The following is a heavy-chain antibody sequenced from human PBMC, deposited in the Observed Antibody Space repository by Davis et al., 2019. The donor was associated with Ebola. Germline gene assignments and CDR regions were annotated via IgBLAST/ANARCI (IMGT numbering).Heavy chain of an antibody. CDR1: GFAFNMYW. Sequence: GESLKISCAASGFAFNMYWMTXXXXXXXKGLEWVANINQDGIEKYYVDSVKGRFTISRDNSKNTLYLQMNSLRAEDTAVYYCAKDVSGGRNGYNDYWGQGTLVTVSS. CDR3: AKDVSGGRNGYNDY. V-gene: IGHV3-7*01. J-gene: IGHJ4*02. CDR2: INQDGIEK. D-gene: IGHD5-24*01.